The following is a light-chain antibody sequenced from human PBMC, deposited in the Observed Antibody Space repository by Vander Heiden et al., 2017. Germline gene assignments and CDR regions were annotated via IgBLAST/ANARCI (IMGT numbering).Light chain of an antibody. V-gene: IGLV1-40*01. CDR2: GNN. CDR1: SSHIVAGYD. CDR3: QSYDRSLSGWV. J-gene: IGLJ3*02. Sequence: QSVVTQTPSVSGAPGQRVTISCTGSSSHIVAGYDVHWYQQLPGTAPKLLIYGNNNRPSGVPDRFSGSKSGTSASLAITGLQAEDEADYYCQSYDRSLSGWVFGGGTKLTVL.